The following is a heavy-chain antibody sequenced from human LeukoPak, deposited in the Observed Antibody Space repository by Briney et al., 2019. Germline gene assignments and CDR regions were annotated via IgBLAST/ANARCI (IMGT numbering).Heavy chain of an antibody. V-gene: IGHV4-34*01. Sequence: SETLSLTCAVYGGSFSGYYWSWIRQPPGKGLEWIGEINHSGSTNYNPSLKSRVTISVDTSKNQFSLKLSSVTAADTAVYYCARRLSSSWYPFDYWGQGTLVTVSS. CDR2: INHSGST. J-gene: IGHJ4*02. CDR3: ARRLSSSWYPFDY. D-gene: IGHD6-13*01. CDR1: GGSFSGYY.